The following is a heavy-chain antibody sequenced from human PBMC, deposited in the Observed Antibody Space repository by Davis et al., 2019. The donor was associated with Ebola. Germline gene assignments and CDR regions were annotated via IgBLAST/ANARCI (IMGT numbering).Heavy chain of an antibody. Sequence: GESLKISCKGSGYSFTTYWIAWVRQTPAKGLEWMGIIYPGDSDTRYSPSFEGQVTISVDRSISTAYLQWSSLKASDTAMYYCARRVRYASSWYFDYWGQGTLVTVSS. CDR1: GYSFTTYW. D-gene: IGHD6-13*01. J-gene: IGHJ4*02. CDR2: IYPGDSDT. V-gene: IGHV5-51*01. CDR3: ARRVRYASSWYFDY.